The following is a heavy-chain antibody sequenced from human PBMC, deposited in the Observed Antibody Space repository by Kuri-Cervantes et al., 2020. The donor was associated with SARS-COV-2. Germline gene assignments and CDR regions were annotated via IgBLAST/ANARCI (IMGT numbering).Heavy chain of an antibody. CDR1: GDSISSYY. J-gene: IGHJ4*02. CDR3: AREEGGYSYGLDY. Sequence: SETLSLTCTVSGDSISSYYWSWIRQPAGKGLEWIGHIYTSGSTNYNPSLKSRVTISVDTSKNQFSLKLSSVTAADTAVYYCAREEGGYSYGLDYWGQGTLVTVSS. D-gene: IGHD5-18*01. V-gene: IGHV4-4*07. CDR2: IYTSGST.